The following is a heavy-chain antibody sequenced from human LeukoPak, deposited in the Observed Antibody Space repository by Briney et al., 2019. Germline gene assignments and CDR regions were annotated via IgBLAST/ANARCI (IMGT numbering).Heavy chain of an antibody. CDR1: GGTFSSYA. CDR2: IIPIFGTA. D-gene: IGHD6-19*01. Sequence: LGASVNVSCKASGGTFSSYAISWVRQAPGQGLEWMGGIIPIFGTANYAQKFQGRVTITADESTSTAYMKLSSLRSEDTAVYYCASSIAVAGLAFDYWGQGTLVTVSS. CDR3: ASSIAVAGLAFDY. V-gene: IGHV1-69*13. J-gene: IGHJ4*02.